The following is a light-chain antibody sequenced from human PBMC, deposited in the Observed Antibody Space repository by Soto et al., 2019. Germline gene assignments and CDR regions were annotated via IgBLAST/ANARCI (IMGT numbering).Light chain of an antibody. V-gene: IGLV2-14*02. J-gene: IGLJ1*01. CDR1: SSGIGTFNL. CDR3: TSYRSTSTPFV. Sequence: QSVLTQPASVSGSPGQSIAISCTGNSSGIGTFNLVSWYQQHPGKAPKLMIYEVDNRPSGVSNRFSGSKSGNTASLTISGLQAEDEADYYCTSYRSTSTPFVFGTGTKVTVL. CDR2: EVD.